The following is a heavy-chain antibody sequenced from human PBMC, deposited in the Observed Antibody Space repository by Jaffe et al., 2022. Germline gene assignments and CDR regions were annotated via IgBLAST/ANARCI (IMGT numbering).Heavy chain of an antibody. CDR1: GITVSSDY. J-gene: IGHJ4*02. CDR2: IYSNGKT. CDR3: ARGGGAYCGDDCYRAFDF. V-gene: IGHV3-66*02. D-gene: IGHD2-21*02. Sequence: EVQLVESGGGLVQPGGSLRLSCAASGITVSSDYMSWVRQAPGKGLEWVSVIYSNGKTYYADSVKGRFTISRDSSKNTLYVQMNSLREEDTAVYYCARGGGAYCGDDCYRAFDFWGQGTLVTVSS.